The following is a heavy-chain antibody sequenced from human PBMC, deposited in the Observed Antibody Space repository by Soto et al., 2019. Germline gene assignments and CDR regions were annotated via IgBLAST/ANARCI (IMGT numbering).Heavy chain of an antibody. V-gene: IGHV4-34*01. Sequence: QVQLQQWGAGLLKPSETLSLTCAVYGGSFSGYYWSWIRQPPGKGLEWIGEINHSGSTNYNPSLNSRVNISVDTSRNQFSLKLSSVTAADTAVYYCARGQRARSYYDFWSGYYRDAFDIWGQGTMVTVSS. D-gene: IGHD3-3*01. CDR1: GGSFSGYY. J-gene: IGHJ3*02. CDR2: INHSGST. CDR3: ARGQRARSYYDFWSGYYRDAFDI.